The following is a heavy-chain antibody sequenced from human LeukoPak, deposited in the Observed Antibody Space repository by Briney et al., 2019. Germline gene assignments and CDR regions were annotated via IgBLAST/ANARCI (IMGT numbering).Heavy chain of an antibody. J-gene: IGHJ5*02. CDR3: ARPLRVTMIRGAAFRASSDFDP. Sequence: ASVKVSCKASGYTFTGYYMHWVRQAPGQGLERMGWINPNTGGTKYAQRFQDRVTMTRDTSISTAYMEVSRLRYDDTAVYYCARPLRVTMIRGAAFRASSDFDPWGQGTLVTVSS. CDR1: GYTFTGYY. V-gene: IGHV1-2*02. D-gene: IGHD3-10*01. CDR2: INPNTGGT.